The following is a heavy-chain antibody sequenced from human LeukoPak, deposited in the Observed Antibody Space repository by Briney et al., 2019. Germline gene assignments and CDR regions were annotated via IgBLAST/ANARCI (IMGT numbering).Heavy chain of an antibody. CDR2: ISGSGGST. D-gene: IGHD6-13*01. Sequence: TGGSLRLSCAASGFTFSSYAMSWVRQAPGKGLEWVSAISGSGGSTYYADSVKGRFTISRDNSKNTLYLQMNSLRAEDTAVYYCAKFSGSPRDYYYGVDVWGQGTTVTVSS. CDR3: AKFSGSPRDYYYGVDV. J-gene: IGHJ6*02. V-gene: IGHV3-23*01. CDR1: GFTFSSYA.